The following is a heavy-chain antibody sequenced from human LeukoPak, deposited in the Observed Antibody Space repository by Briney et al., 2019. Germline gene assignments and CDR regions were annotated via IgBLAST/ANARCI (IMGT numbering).Heavy chain of an antibody. J-gene: IGHJ6*02. Sequence: SVKVSCKASGGTFISYAISWVRQAPGQGLEWMGGIIPIFGTANYAQKFQGRVTITADESTSTAYMELSSLRSEDTAVYYCARRGLTYSSSSNYGMDVWGQGTTVTVSS. D-gene: IGHD6-6*01. CDR1: GGTFISYA. CDR2: IIPIFGTA. CDR3: ARRGLTYSSSSNYGMDV. V-gene: IGHV1-69*13.